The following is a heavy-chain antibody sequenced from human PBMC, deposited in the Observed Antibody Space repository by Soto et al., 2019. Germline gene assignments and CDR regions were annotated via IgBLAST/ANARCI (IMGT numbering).Heavy chain of an antibody. D-gene: IGHD6-13*01. Sequence: EVQLVESGGDLVQPGGSLRLSCAASGFIFSDYTMTWVRQAPGRGLEFVSHISSSGDAIFYAESVQGRFTVSRDNAKNSLYLQMNSLRDDDTAVYFCARDHGGSTWFVGVYYFFGMDVWGQGTAVTVSS. J-gene: IGHJ6*02. CDR3: ARDHGGSTWFVGVYYFFGMDV. CDR2: ISSSGDAI. V-gene: IGHV3-48*02. CDR1: GFIFSDYT.